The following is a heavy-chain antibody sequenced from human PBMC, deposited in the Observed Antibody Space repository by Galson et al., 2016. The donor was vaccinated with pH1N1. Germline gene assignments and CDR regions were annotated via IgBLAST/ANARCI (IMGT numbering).Heavy chain of an antibody. CDR1: GFTFTSYA. Sequence: SLRLFCAASGFTFTSYAMHWVRQAPGKGLEWVAVILYDGTNEYYADSEKGRFTISRDKTQSTVYLQMNSLRTEDTAVYYCARDSEYSGHEGFHWAQGTLVIVSS. CDR2: ILYDGTNE. V-gene: IGHV3-30*04. D-gene: IGHD5-12*01. J-gene: IGHJ4*02. CDR3: ARDSEYSGHEGFH.